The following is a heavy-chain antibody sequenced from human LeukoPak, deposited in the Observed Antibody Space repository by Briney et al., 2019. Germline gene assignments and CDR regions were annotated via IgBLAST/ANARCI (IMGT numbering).Heavy chain of an antibody. V-gene: IGHV1-2*04. Sequence: ASVKVSCKASGYTFTGYYMHWVRQAPGQGLEWMGWINPNSGGTNYAQKFQGWVTMTRDTPISTAYMELSRLRSDDTAVYYCARERDIVASYYFDYWGQGTLVTVSS. CDR2: INPNSGGT. D-gene: IGHD5-12*01. CDR3: ARERDIVASYYFDY. J-gene: IGHJ4*02. CDR1: GYTFTGYY.